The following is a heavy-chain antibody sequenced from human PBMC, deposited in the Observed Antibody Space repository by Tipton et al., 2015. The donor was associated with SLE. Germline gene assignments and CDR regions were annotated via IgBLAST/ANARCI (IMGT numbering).Heavy chain of an antibody. V-gene: IGHV3-21*04. Sequence: QLVQSGGGLVKPGGSLRLSCAASGFTFSSYSMNWVRQAPGKGLEWVSSISSSSSYIYYADSVKGRFTISRDNAKNSLYLQMDSLRVEDTALYYCAKSSSSRDLYFDHWGQGALVTVSS. J-gene: IGHJ4*02. D-gene: IGHD2-2*01. CDR3: AKSSSSRDLYFDH. CDR1: GFTFSSYS. CDR2: ISSSSSYI.